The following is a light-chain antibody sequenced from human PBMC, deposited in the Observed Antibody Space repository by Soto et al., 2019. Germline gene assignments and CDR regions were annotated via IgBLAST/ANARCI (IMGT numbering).Light chain of an antibody. V-gene: IGKV3-20*01. CDR2: AAS. J-gene: IGKJ1*01. CDR1: HSVTSNY. CDR3: QHYGSPSWT. Sequence: EIPWTQSPGTLSLSPGEIATLSCRASHSVTSNYLAWYQQKPGQAPIFLIFAASSRATGIPAKFSGSGSGTDFTLTISSLEPDDFAVYYCQHYGSPSWTFGQGTKVEIK.